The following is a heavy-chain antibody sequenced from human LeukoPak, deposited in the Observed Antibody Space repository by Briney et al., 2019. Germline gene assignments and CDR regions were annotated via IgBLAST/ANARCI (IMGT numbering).Heavy chain of an antibody. J-gene: IGHJ5*02. V-gene: IGHV4-39*01. CDR1: GDAISSSSYY. Sequence: ASETLSLTCTVSGDAISSSSYYWGWIRQPPGEGLEWIGSIYYSGSTYYNPSLKSRVTISVDTSKSQFSLKLSSVIAADTAVYYCARVLRSYNWFDPWGQGTLVTVSS. CDR3: ARVLRSYNWFDP. CDR2: IYYSGST. D-gene: IGHD4-17*01.